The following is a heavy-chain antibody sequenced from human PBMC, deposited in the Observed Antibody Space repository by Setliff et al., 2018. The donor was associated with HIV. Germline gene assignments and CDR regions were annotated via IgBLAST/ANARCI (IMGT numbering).Heavy chain of an antibody. CDR1: GGSFSDFY. Sequence: SETLSLTCAVYGGSFSDFYWGWIRQPPGKGLEWIGSIYHSGNTYYMPSLQSRVTISVDMSKNQFSLNLNSVTAADTAVYYCARRRYSSSGKYFDYWGQGTLVTVSS. V-gene: IGHV4-34*01. D-gene: IGHD6-13*01. J-gene: IGHJ4*02. CDR3: ARRRYSSSGKYFDY. CDR2: IYHSGNT.